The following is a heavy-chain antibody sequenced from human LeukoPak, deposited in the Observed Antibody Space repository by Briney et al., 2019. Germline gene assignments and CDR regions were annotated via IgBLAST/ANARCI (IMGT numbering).Heavy chain of an antibody. Sequence: PGGSLRLSCAPSGFTFSSYWMHWVRQSPGKGLVWVSRIDTGGTTSTYADSVKGRFTISRDNARNTLYVQMSGLSAEDTAVYYCARSTMSDLAYCGGNCFAFDYWGQGTLVTVSS. CDR1: GFTFSSYW. V-gene: IGHV3-74*01. CDR3: ARSTMSDLAYCGGNCFAFDY. D-gene: IGHD2-21*02. J-gene: IGHJ4*02. CDR2: IDTGGTTS.